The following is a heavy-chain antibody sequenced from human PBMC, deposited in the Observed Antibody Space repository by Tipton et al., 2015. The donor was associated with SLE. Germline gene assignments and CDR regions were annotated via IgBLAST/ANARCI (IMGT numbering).Heavy chain of an antibody. V-gene: IGHV4-59*12. D-gene: IGHD5-12*01. J-gene: IGHJ3*02. Sequence: TLSLTCSVSGGSITNKYWSWIRQPPGKGLEWIGYLNYNGGATYSPSLKSRVTTSVDTSKNQFSLNLNSVTAADTAVYYCARDLHGGYRGGAFDIWGQGTMVTVSS. CDR2: LNYNGGA. CDR1: GGSITNKY. CDR3: ARDLHGGYRGGAFDI.